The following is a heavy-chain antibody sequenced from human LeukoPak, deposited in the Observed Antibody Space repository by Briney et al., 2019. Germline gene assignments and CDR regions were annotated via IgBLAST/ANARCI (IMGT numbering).Heavy chain of an antibody. V-gene: IGHV4-59*01. CDR1: GPSISSYY. J-gene: IGHJ5*02. CDR2: IYYSVST. Sequence: PSETLSLTCTVSGPSISSYYWSWIRQPPRKGLEWIGYIYYSVSTHYNPSPKSRVTRSVDTSKNQFSLKLSSVTASDTAVYYCAILAEYCNSGSCYLGWFDPWGQGTLVTVSS. CDR3: AILAEYCNSGSCYLGWFDP. D-gene: IGHD2-15*01.